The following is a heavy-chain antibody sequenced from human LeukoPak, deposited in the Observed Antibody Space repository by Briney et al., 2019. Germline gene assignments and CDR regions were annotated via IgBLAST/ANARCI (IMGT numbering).Heavy chain of an antibody. CDR2: ISSDGIST. J-gene: IGHJ4*02. Sequence: GGSLRLSCSTSGFFFSTYPTHWVRQAPGKGLESVSGISSDGISTYYADSVKGRFTISKDNSKNTLYLEMGSLRAEDTAVYYCVRDQGEYSSTWYYFDYWGQGTLVTVSS. CDR3: VRDQGEYSSTWYYFDY. V-gene: IGHV3-64D*06. D-gene: IGHD6-13*01. CDR1: GFFFSTYP.